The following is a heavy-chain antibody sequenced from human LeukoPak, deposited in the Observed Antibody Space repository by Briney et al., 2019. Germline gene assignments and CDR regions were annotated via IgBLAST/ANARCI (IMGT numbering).Heavy chain of an antibody. CDR3: ARESNYHGSGTGWFDP. D-gene: IGHD3-10*01. V-gene: IGHV4-30-4*07. CDR1: GVSIRSGGYS. J-gene: IGHJ5*02. Sequence: SETLSLTCAVSGVSIRSGGYSWSWIRQPPGKGLEWIGYIYYSGSTYYNPSLKSRVTISVDTSKNQFSLKLSSVTAADTALYYCARESNYHGSGTGWFDPWGQGTLVTVSS. CDR2: IYYSGST.